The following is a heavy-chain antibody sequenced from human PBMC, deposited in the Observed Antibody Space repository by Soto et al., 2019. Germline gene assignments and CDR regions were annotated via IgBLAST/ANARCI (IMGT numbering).Heavy chain of an antibody. J-gene: IGHJ5*02. CDR2: ISYDGSNK. Sequence: QVQLVESGGGVVQPGRSLRLSCAASGFTFSSYGMHWVRQAPGKGLEWVAVISYDGSNKYYADSVKGRFTISRDNSKNTLYLQMNSLRAEDTAVYYCAKGPNSSGWGDWFDPWGQGTLVTVSS. CDR3: AKGPNSSGWGDWFDP. CDR1: GFTFSSYG. D-gene: IGHD6-19*01. V-gene: IGHV3-30*18.